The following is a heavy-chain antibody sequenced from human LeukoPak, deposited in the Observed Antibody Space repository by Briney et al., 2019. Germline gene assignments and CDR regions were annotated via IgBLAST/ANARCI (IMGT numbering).Heavy chain of an antibody. J-gene: IGHJ4*02. V-gene: IGHV3-64*01. CDR3: AREMEDFWSGYFSFLLDY. CDR2: ISSNGGST. Sequence: GGSLRLSCAASGLTFSSYAMHWVRQAPGKGLEYVSAISSNGGSTYYANSVKGRFTISRDNSKNTLYLQMGSLRAEDMAVYYCAREMEDFWSGYFSFLLDYWGQGTLVTVSS. D-gene: IGHD3-3*01. CDR1: GLTFSSYA.